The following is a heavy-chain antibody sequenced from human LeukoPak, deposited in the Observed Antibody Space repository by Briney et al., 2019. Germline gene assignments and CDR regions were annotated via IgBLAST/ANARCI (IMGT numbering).Heavy chain of an antibody. CDR3: ARDQVVIRKYYYYGMDV. D-gene: IGHD3-22*01. J-gene: IGHJ6*02. V-gene: IGHV1-18*01. CDR2: ISAYNGNT. CDR1: GYTFTSYG. Sequence: GASVKVSCKASGYTFTSYGISWVRQAPGQGLEWMGWISAYNGNTNYAQKLQGRVTMTTDTSTSTVYMELSSLRSEDTAVYYCARDQVVIRKYYYYGMDVWGQGTTVTVSS.